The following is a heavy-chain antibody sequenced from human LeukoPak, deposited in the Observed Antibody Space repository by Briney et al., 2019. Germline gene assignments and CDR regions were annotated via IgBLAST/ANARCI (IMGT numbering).Heavy chain of an antibody. CDR1: GFTFDDYA. J-gene: IGHJ6*03. V-gene: IGHV3-9*03. CDR2: ISWNSDSI. CDR3: AKGGGGRLIYYYYMDV. Sequence: GRSLRLSCAASGFTFDDYAMHWVRQAPGKGLEWVSGISWNSDSIDYADSVKGRFTISRDNAKNSLYLQMNSLRAEDMALYYCAKGGGGRLIYYYYMDVWGKGTTVTVSS. D-gene: IGHD3-16*01.